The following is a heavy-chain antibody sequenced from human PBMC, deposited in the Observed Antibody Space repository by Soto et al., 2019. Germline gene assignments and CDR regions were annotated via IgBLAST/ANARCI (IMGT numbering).Heavy chain of an antibody. J-gene: IGHJ4*02. CDR2: INYSGRS. V-gene: IGHV4-59*08. CDR3: AKYIGDGGGRGY. D-gene: IGHD2-21*02. Sequence: QVQLQESGPGLVKPSETLSLTCTVSGGSVTNHHLSWIRQPPGKGLEWMGHINYSGRSNYNPSLWSRVTMSVDTSNSPFFRKLSAVTAADTAIYYCAKYIGDGGGRGYWGQGTLVTVSS. CDR1: GGSVTNHH.